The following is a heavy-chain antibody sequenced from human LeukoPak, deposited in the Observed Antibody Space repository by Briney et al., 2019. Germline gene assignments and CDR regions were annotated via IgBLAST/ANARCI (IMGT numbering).Heavy chain of an antibody. CDR3: AHRAVSRRFDEGWFDP. J-gene: IGHJ5*02. D-gene: IGHD3-9*01. Sequence: SGPTLVKPTQTLTLTCTFSGFSLSTSGVGVGWIRQPPGKALEWLALIYWDDDKRYSPSLKSRLTITKDTSKNQVVLTMTNMDPVDTATYYCAHRAVSRRFDEGWFDPWGQGTLVTVSS. V-gene: IGHV2-5*02. CDR1: GFSLSTSGVG. CDR2: IYWDDDK.